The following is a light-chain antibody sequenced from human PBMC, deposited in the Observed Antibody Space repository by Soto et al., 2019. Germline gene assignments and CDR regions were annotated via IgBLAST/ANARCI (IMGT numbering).Light chain of an antibody. CDR2: GAS. V-gene: IGKV3-20*01. J-gene: IGKJ4*01. CDR3: QQHGSSPLT. Sequence: EIVLTQSPGTLSLSPGERATLSCRASQSVSSSYLAWYQQKPGQAPRLLIYGASSISTGIPDRFSGSGSALDFTLTISRLEPEDFAVYYWQQHGSSPLTFGGGTKVDIK. CDR1: QSVSSSY.